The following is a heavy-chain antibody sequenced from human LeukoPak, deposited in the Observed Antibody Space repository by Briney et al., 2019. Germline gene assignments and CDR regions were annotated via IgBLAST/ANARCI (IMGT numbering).Heavy chain of an antibody. CDR1: GGTFSSYA. V-gene: IGHV1-69*13. J-gene: IGHJ3*02. CDR3: ARKENGYNLQGAFDI. Sequence: SVKVSCKASGGTFSSYAISWVRQAPGQGLEWMGGIIPIFGTANYAQKFQGRVTITADESTSTAYMELSSLRSEDTAVYYCARKENGYNLQGAFDIWGQGTMVTVSS. D-gene: IGHD5-24*01. CDR2: IIPIFGTA.